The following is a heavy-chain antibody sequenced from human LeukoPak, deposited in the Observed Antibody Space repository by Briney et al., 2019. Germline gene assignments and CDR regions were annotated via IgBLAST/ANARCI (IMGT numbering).Heavy chain of an antibody. CDR2: INSDGSAT. V-gene: IGHV3-74*01. Sequence: PGGSLRLSCAASGFTFSTYWMNWVRQAPGKGLVWVSRINSDGSATSYADSVKGRFTISRDNAKNTVHLQMNSLRAEDTAVYYCARKTYYYDSGSYSKSYYFDYWGQGTLVTVSS. CDR3: ARKTYYYDSGSYSKSYYFDY. D-gene: IGHD3-10*01. CDR1: GFTFSTYW. J-gene: IGHJ4*02.